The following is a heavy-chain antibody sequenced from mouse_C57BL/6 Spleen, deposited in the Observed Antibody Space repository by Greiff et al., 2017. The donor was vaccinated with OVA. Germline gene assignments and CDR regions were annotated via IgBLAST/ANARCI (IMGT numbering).Heavy chain of an antibody. V-gene: IGHV5-6*01. D-gene: IGHD1-1*01. J-gene: IGHJ4*01. CDR3: ARHYYSGCSYAMDY. CDR2: ISSGGSYT. CDR1: GFTFSSYG. Sequence: EVQVVESGGDLVKPGGSLKLSCAASGFTFSSYGMSWVRQTPDKRLEWVATISSGGSYTYYPDSVKGRFTISRDNAKNTLYLQMSSLKSEDTAMYYCARHYYSGCSYAMDYWGQGTSVTVSS.